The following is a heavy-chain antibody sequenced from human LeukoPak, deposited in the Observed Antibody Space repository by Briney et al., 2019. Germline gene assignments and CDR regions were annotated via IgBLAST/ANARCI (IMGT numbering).Heavy chain of an antibody. CDR1: GFTFSSYA. CDR3: ARDLVRSVVVPAAPQDY. D-gene: IGHD2-2*01. J-gene: IGHJ4*02. CDR2: ISYDGSNI. V-gene: IGHV3-30*04. Sequence: PGRSLRLSCAASGFTFSSYAMHWVRQAPGQGLEWVAVISYDGSNIYYADSVKGRFTISRDNSKNTLYLQMNSLRDADTAVYYCARDLVRSVVVPAAPQDYWGQGTLVTVSS.